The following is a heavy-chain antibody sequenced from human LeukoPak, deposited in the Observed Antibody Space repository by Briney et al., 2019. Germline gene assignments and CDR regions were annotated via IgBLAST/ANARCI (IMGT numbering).Heavy chain of an antibody. CDR2: ISYDGSNK. CDR1: GFTFSSYW. V-gene: IGHV3-30-3*01. CDR3: ARDWVVRGVIGY. J-gene: IGHJ4*02. D-gene: IGHD3-10*01. Sequence: PGGSLRLSCTASGFTFSSYWMSWVRQAPGKGLEWVAVISYDGSNKYYADSVKGRFTISRDNSKNTLYLQMYSLRAEDTAVYYCARDWVVRGVIGYWGQGTLVTVSS.